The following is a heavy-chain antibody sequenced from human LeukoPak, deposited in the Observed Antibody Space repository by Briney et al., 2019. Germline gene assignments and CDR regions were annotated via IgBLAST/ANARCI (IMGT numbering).Heavy chain of an antibody. CDR3: ARQTERDAYNRY. D-gene: IGHD5-24*01. J-gene: IGHJ4*02. Sequence: PGGSLRLSCAVSGFTLSSYWMTWVRQAPGKGLEWVANINQDGSEKHYVDSVKGRFTISRDNAKNPLYLQMSSLRADDTAVYYCARQTERDAYNRYWGQGTLVTVSS. CDR1: GFTLSSYW. CDR2: INQDGSEK. V-gene: IGHV3-7*05.